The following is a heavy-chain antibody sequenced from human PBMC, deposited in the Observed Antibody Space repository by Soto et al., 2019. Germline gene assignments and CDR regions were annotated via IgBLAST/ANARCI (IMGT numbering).Heavy chain of an antibody. J-gene: IGHJ3*02. CDR3: ARDRRGSYYKDAFDI. CDR2: IWYDGSNK. V-gene: IGHV3-33*01. Sequence: AGGALRLSRAASGFSFRSYWMHWGRPAPRKGLEWVAVIWYDGSNKYYADSVKGRFTISRDNSKNTLYLQMNSLRAEDTAVYYCARDRRGSYYKDAFDIWGQGTMVTVSS. D-gene: IGHD3-10*01. CDR1: GFSFRSYW.